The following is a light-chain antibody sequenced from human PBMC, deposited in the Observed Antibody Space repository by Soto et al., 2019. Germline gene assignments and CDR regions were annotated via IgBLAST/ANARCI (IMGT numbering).Light chain of an antibody. CDR2: GVT. CDR3: FSHRGGDSTV. V-gene: IGLV2-14*01. Sequence: QSPLGAPSAVSGTPEQSITISCTGTSRDVGAYNYVSWYQQYPCKAPKLMIYGVTNRPSGVSNRFSGSKTGNTASLTISGLQAEEEADYYCFSHRGGDSTVFGTGTKVTVL. CDR1: SRDVGAYNY. J-gene: IGLJ1*01.